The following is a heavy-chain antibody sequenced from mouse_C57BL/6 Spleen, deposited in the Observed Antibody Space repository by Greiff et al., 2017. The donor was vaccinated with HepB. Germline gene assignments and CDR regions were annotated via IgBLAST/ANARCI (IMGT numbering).Heavy chain of an antibody. CDR1: GYAFTNYL. CDR3: ASDYYGSSYRFAY. CDR2: INPGSGGT. Sequence: VQLQESGAELVRPGTSVKVSCKASGYAFTNYLIEWVKQRPGQGLEWIGVINPGSGGTKYTEKFKGKATLTADKSSSTAYMQLSSLTSEDAAVYFCASDYYGSSYRFAYWGQGTLVTVSA. V-gene: IGHV1-54*01. J-gene: IGHJ3*01. D-gene: IGHD1-1*01.